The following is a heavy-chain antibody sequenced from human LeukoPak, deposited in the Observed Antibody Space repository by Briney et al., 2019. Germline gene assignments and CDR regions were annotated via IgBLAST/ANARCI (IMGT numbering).Heavy chain of an antibody. CDR3: AKDRNPTIFGLSADY. V-gene: IGHV3-33*06. CDR2: IWYDGSNK. Sequence: GGSLRLSCAAAGFTFSSYGMHWVRQAPGKGLEWVAVIWYDGSNKYYADSVKGRFTISRDNFKNTLYLQMNSLRAEDTAVYYCAKDRNPTIFGLSADYWGQGTLVTVSS. CDR1: GFTFSSYG. D-gene: IGHD3-3*01. J-gene: IGHJ4*02.